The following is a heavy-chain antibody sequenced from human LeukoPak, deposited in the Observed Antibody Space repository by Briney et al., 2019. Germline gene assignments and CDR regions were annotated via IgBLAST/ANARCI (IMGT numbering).Heavy chain of an antibody. CDR3: ARRGPPRTMLRGVKSGWFDP. CDR2: ISHTGTT. J-gene: IGHJ5*02. D-gene: IGHD3-10*01. Sequence: SETLSLTCGVSGGSFSGHYWSWIRQPPGKGLEWIGEISHTGTTHSNPSLKSRVTISIDTSKNQFSLKLSSVTAADTAVYYCARRGPPRTMLRGVKSGWFDPWGQGTLVTVSS. CDR1: GGSFSGHY. V-gene: IGHV4-34*01.